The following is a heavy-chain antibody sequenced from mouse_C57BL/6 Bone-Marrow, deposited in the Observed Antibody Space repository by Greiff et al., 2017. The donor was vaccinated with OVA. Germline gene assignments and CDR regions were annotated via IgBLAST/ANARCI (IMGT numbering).Heavy chain of an antibody. V-gene: IGHV1-81*01. Sequence: VQLQQSGAELVRPGASVKLSCKASGYTFTSYGISWVKQRTGQGLEWIGEIYPRSGNTYYNEKFKGKATLTADKSSSTAYMELRSLTSEDSAVYFCARDYYGSSHYFDDWGQGTTLTVSS. J-gene: IGHJ2*01. CDR1: GYTFTSYG. CDR3: ARDYYGSSHYFDD. D-gene: IGHD1-1*01. CDR2: IYPRSGNT.